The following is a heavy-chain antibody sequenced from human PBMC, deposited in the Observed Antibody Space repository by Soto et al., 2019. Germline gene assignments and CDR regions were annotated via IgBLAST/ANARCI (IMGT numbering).Heavy chain of an antibody. CDR3: ARTPEMATIGGAFDI. CDR1: GFTFDDYG. V-gene: IGHV3-20*01. CDR2: INWNGGST. J-gene: IGHJ3*02. D-gene: IGHD5-12*01. Sequence: GGSLRLSCAASGFTFDDYGMSWVRQAPGKGLEWVSGINWNGGSTGYAGSVKGRFTISRDNAKNSLYLQMNSLRAEDTALYHCARTPEMATIGGAFDIWGQGTMVTVSS.